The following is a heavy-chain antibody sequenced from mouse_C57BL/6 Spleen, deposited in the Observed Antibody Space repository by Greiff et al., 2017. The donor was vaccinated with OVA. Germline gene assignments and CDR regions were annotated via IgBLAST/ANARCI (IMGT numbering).Heavy chain of an antibody. Sequence: QVQLQQSGPELVKPGASVKISCKASGYAFSSSWMNWVKQRPGKGLEWIGRIYPGDGATNYNGKFKGKATLTADKSSSTAYMQLSSLTSEDSAVYFCAREGGYGNYVYWGQGTTLTVSS. V-gene: IGHV1-82*01. J-gene: IGHJ2*01. D-gene: IGHD2-1*01. CDR3: AREGGYGNYVY. CDR2: IYPGDGAT. CDR1: GYAFSSSW.